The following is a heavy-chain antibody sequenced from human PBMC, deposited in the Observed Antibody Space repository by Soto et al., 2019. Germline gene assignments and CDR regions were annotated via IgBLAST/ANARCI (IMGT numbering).Heavy chain of an antibody. V-gene: IGHV7-4-1*01. J-gene: IGHJ4*02. CDR3: AREYSYMSGGKSYFDY. CDR2: IDTNTGRP. D-gene: IGHD5-18*01. Sequence: QVQLVQSGSELKKPGASVRVSCKTSGYTFTNFAVNWVRQAPGQGLEWMGWIDTNTGRPTYAQDFIGRFVFSLDISVSTAFLQISTLNTDATAAYYCAREYSYMSGGKSYFDYWGQGTLVTVAS. CDR1: GYTFTNFA.